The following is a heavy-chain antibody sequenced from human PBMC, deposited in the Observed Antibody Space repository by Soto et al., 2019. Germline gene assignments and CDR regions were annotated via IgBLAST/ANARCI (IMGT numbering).Heavy chain of an antibody. V-gene: IGHV3-21*01. CDR1: GFTFSSYS. CDR2: ISSSSSYI. CDR3: ARDPRRSYWYFDL. Sequence: EVQLVESGGGLVKPGGSLRLSCAASGFTFSSYSMNWVRQAPGKGLEWVSSISSSSSYIYYADSVKGRFTISRDNAKNSLYLQMNSLRAEDTAVYYCARDPRRSYWYFDLWGRGTLVTVPS. J-gene: IGHJ2*01.